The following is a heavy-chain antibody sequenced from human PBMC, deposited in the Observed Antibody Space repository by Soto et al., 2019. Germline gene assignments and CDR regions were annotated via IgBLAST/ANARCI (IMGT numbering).Heavy chain of an antibody. CDR1: VDSVSSNSAG. D-gene: IGHD3-10*01. Sequence: PSQTLSLTCVISVDSVSSNSAGWNCIRQSPSRGLEWLGRTYYKSKWNNDYALSVKSRITINPDTSKNQFSLHLYSVTPEDTAVYYCTGITWFRGMDAWGQGTPVTVSS. V-gene: IGHV6-1*01. J-gene: IGHJ6*02. CDR3: TGITWFRGMDA. CDR2: TYYKSKWNN.